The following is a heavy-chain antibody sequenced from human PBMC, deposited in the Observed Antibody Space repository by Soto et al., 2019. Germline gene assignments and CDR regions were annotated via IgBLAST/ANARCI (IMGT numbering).Heavy chain of an antibody. CDR3: ARDGGNYGDDDY. V-gene: IGHV1-46*01. Sequence: QVQLVQSGAEVKKPGASVKVSCKASGYTFTSYHMDWVRQAPGQGLEWMGKVSPSGDRTWYAQKFRGRVTMTRDTSTSTDYMELSSLRSEDTAVYYCARDGGNYGDDDYWGQGTLDTVSS. CDR1: GYTFTSYH. D-gene: IGHD4-17*01. J-gene: IGHJ4*02. CDR2: VSPSGDRT.